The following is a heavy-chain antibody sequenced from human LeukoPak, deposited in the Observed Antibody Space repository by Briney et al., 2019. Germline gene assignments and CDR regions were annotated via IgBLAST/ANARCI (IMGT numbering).Heavy chain of an antibody. D-gene: IGHD2-21*02. V-gene: IGHV1-46*01. Sequence: ASVKVSCKASGYTFTSYYMHWVRQAPGQGLEWMGTINPSGGSTSYAQKFQGRVTMTRDTSTSTVYMELSSLRSEDTAVYYCARDQLVVTALDYWGQGTLVTVSS. CDR3: ARDQLVVTALDY. CDR1: GYTFTSYY. CDR2: INPSGGST. J-gene: IGHJ4*02.